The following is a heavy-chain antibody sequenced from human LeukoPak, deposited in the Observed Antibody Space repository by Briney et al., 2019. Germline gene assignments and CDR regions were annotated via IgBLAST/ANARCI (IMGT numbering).Heavy chain of an antibody. CDR1: GFTFSSYA. J-gene: IGHJ1*01. D-gene: IGHD3-10*01. CDR3: AKLGILLWLGESPFQH. V-gene: IGHV3-23*01. Sequence: GGSLRLSCAASGFTFSSYAMSWVRQAPGKGLEWVSAISGSGGSTYYADSVKGRFTISRDNSKNTLYLQMNSLRAEDTAVYYCAKLGILLWLGESPFQHWGQGTLVTVSS. CDR2: ISGSGGST.